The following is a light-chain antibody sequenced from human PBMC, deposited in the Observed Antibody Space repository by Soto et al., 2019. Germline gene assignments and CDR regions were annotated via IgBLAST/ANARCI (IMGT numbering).Light chain of an antibody. CDR2: NAS. CDR1: HSIMTY. CDR3: QQRYTTPIS. V-gene: IGKV1-39*01. J-gene: IGKJ5*01. Sequence: DIQRGQSPICVSPGGGRAVTITGGASHSIMTYLNWYQLKPGKAPNLLMYNASNLQSGVPSRFSGSGSGTDFTLTLSSLKNEDFATYYCQQRYTTPISFGQGTRLKI.